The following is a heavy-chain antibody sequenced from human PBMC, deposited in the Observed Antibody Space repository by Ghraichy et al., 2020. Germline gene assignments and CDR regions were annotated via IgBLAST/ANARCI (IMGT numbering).Heavy chain of an antibody. CDR2: TYYRSKWYH. V-gene: IGHV6-1*01. CDR1: GDSVSSNSVA. D-gene: IGHD6-19*01. Sequence: QTLSLTCAISGDSVSSNSVAWNWIRQSPSRGLEWLGRTYYRSKWYHDYAVSVKSRITINPDTSKNQFSLQLNSVTPEDTAVYYCARAGYSSGWGFDYWGQETLVTVSS. CDR3: ARAGYSSGWGFDY. J-gene: IGHJ4*02.